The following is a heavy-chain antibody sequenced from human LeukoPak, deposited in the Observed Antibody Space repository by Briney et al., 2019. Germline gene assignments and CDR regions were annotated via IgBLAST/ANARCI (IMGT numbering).Heavy chain of an antibody. J-gene: IGHJ5*02. V-gene: IGHV1-8*01. CDR1: GYTFTSYD. CDR3: ARGYSSSSLSDWFDP. Sequence: ASVKVSCKASGYTFTSYDINWVRQATGQGLEWMGWMNPNSGNTGYAQKFQGRVTMTRNTSISTAYIELSSLRSEDTAVYYRARGYSSSSLSDWFDPWGQGTLVTVSS. D-gene: IGHD6-6*01. CDR2: MNPNSGNT.